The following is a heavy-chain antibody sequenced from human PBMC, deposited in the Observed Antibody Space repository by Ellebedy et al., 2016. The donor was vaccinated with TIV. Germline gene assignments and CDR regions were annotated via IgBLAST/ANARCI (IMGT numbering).Heavy chain of an antibody. CDR3: ARLMADDYDILTGYYYYYYHMDV. V-gene: IGHV4-59*08. D-gene: IGHD3-9*01. Sequence: SETLSLTCTVSGVSISNYYWNWIRQPPGKGLEWIGYIDYSGSTNYNPSLKSRVTLSVDTSKNQFSLDLRSVTAADTAVYYCARLMADDYDILTGYYYYYYHMDVWGKGTTVTVSS. CDR1: GVSISNYY. CDR2: IDYSGST. J-gene: IGHJ6*03.